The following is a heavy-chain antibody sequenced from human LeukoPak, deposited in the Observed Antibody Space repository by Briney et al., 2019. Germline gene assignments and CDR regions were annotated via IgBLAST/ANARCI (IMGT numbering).Heavy chain of an antibody. CDR1: EFTVSSAY. CDR3: ARDRRSGLGHAFDI. CDR2: IYPGGNA. Sequence: GGSLRLSCAASEFTVSSAYITWLRQAPGKGLEWVSVIYPGGNALYADSVKGRFTISRDISKNIVYLQINNLRVEDTAVYYCARDRRSGLGHAFDIWGQGTVVTVSS. V-gene: IGHV3-53*01. D-gene: IGHD3-3*01. J-gene: IGHJ3*02.